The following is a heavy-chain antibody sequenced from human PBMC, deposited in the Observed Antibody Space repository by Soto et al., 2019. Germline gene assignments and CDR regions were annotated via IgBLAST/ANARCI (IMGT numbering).Heavy chain of an antibody. D-gene: IGHD4-17*01. CDR2: IYHSGST. Sequence: SETLSLTCAVSGGSISSGGYSWSWIRQPPGKGLEWIGYIYHSGSTYYNPSLKSRVTISVDTPKHQFSLKLSSVTAADTAVYYCARLYGDYTADYWGQGTLVTVSS. J-gene: IGHJ4*02. CDR3: ARLYGDYTADY. CDR1: GGSISSGGYS. V-gene: IGHV4-30-2*01.